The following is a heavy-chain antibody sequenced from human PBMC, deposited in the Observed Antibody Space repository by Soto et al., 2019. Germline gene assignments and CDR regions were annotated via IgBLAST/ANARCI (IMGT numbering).Heavy chain of an antibody. CDR2: IYYSGST. J-gene: IGHJ5*02. CDR3: ASRDYGDYEIGNWFDP. Sequence: QLQLQESGPGLVKPSETLSLTCTVSGGSISSSSYYWGWIRQPPGKGLEWIGSIYYSGSTYYNPSLKSRVTISVDTSKNQFSLKLSSVTAADTAVYYCASRDYGDYEIGNWFDPWGQGTLVTVSS. V-gene: IGHV4-39*01. D-gene: IGHD4-17*01. CDR1: GGSISSSSYY.